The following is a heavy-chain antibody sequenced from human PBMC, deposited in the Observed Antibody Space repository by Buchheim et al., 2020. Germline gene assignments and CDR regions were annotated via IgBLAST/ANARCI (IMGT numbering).Heavy chain of an antibody. D-gene: IGHD6-19*01. Sequence: QVQLQESGPGLVQPSETLSLTCTLSSDSISSYYWSWLRQPPGKGLEWIGYFHFSGSTNYYSSLKSRVTISGDISKRQFSLKLTSVTVADTAIYYCVRHEGPHSTGRRLDYWGQGAL. V-gene: IGHV4-59*08. CDR2: FHFSGST. CDR3: VRHEGPHSTGRRLDY. J-gene: IGHJ4*02. CDR1: SDSISSYY.